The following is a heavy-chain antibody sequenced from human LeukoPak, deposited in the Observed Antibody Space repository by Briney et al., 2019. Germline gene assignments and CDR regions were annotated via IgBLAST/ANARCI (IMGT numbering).Heavy chain of an antibody. V-gene: IGHV1-69*01. D-gene: IGHD5-24*01. CDR3: ARDMYAFAVAGRWLQPEGFDP. CDR1: GGTFSSYA. CDR2: IIPIFGTA. J-gene: IGHJ5*02. Sequence: SVKVSCKASGGTFSSYAISWVRQAPGQGLEWMGGIIPIFGTANYAQKFQGRVTITADESTSTAYMELSSLRSEDTAVYYCARDMYAFAVAGRWLQPEGFDPWGQGTLVTVSS.